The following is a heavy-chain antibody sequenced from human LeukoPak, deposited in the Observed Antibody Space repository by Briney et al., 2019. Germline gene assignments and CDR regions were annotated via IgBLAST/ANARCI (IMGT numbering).Heavy chain of an antibody. CDR2: IIPIFGTA. Sequence: ASVKVSCKASGYTFTSYGFSWVRQAPGQGLEWMGGIIPIFGTANYAQKFQGRVTITTDESTSTAYMELSSLRSEDTAVYYCARSPIYDFWSGYYNSWFDYWGQGTLVTVSS. J-gene: IGHJ4*02. CDR3: ARSPIYDFWSGYYNSWFDY. CDR1: GYTFTSYG. V-gene: IGHV1-69*05. D-gene: IGHD3-3*01.